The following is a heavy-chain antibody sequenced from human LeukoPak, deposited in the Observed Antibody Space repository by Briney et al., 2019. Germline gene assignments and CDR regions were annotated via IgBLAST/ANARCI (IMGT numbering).Heavy chain of an antibody. Sequence: ASVKVSCKASGYTFTSYGISWVRQAPGQGLEWMGWISAYNGNTNYAQKLQGRVTMTTDTSTSTAYMELRSLRSDDTAVYYCARDFYGSGSYVPRLDPWGQGTLVTVSS. J-gene: IGHJ5*02. D-gene: IGHD3-10*01. CDR2: ISAYNGNT. V-gene: IGHV1-18*01. CDR3: ARDFYGSGSYVPRLDP. CDR1: GYTFTSYG.